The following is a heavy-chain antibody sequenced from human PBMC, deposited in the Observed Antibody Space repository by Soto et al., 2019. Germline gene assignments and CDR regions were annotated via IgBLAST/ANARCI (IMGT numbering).Heavy chain of an antibody. CDR2: IYATGTT. Sequence: SETLSFTCTVSGASISGFYWSWIRKSAGKGLEWIGRIYATGTTDYNPSLKSRVMMSVDTSKKQFSLKLRSVTAADTAVYYCVRDGTKTLRDWFDPWGQGISVTVSS. D-gene: IGHD1-1*01. V-gene: IGHV4-4*07. CDR1: GASISGFY. CDR3: VRDGTKTLRDWFDP. J-gene: IGHJ5*02.